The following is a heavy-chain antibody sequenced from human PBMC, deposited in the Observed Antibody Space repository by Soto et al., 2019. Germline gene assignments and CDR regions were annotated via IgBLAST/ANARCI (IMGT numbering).Heavy chain of an antibody. D-gene: IGHD6-19*01. V-gene: IGHV4-59*01. J-gene: IGHJ4*02. CDR1: CGSMSGNY. CDR2: IYYSGST. CDR3: ARGGWYVDY. Sequence: PSETLSLTCTVSCGSMSGNYWSWIRQPPGKGLEWIGYIYYSGSTNYNPSLKSRVTISVDTSKNQFSLKLTSVTAADTAVYFCARGGWYVDYWGQGTLVTVSS.